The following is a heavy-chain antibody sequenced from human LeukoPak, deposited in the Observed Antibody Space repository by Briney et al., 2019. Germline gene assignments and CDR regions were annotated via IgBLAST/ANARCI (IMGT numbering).Heavy chain of an antibody. CDR3: ARHNTQGYCTNGPCSYAFDI. CDR2: INPNSGGT. Sequence: ASVKVSCKTSGYTFTGYYMYWVRHAPGQGLELMGWINPNSGGTNYAQKFQGRATMTTDTSTSTAYMELRSLRSDDTAVYYCARHNTQGYCTNGPCSYAFDIWDQGTMVTVSS. D-gene: IGHD2-8*01. V-gene: IGHV1-2*02. J-gene: IGHJ3*02. CDR1: GYTFTGYY.